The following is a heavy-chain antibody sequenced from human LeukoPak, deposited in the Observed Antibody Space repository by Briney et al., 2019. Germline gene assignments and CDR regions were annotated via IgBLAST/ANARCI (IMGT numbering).Heavy chain of an antibody. CDR1: GGSISSYY. Sequence: PSETLSLTCTVSGGSISSYYWSWIRQPPGKRLEWIANIYHTGSTNYNPSLSSRVTISIDTAKNQFSLKLTSVTAADTAVYYCARRGRNSSGWQDYLWGQGTLVTVSS. D-gene: IGHD6-25*01. V-gene: IGHV4-59*01. J-gene: IGHJ4*02. CDR2: IYHTGST. CDR3: ARRGRNSSGWQDYL.